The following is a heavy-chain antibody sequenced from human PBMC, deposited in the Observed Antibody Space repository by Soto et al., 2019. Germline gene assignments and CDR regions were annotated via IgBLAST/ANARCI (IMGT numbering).Heavy chain of an antibody. J-gene: IGHJ3*02. CDR3: AKGGYYSVFDI. V-gene: IGHV3-23*01. CDR1: GFPFSSYA. D-gene: IGHD3-16*01. CDR2: ISGSGVLT. Sequence: EMQLLESGGGLVQPGGSLRLSCVASGFPFSSYAMSWVRQTPGQGLEWVSGISGSGVLTYYADSVKGQFTISRDTSNKTLSLQVHSPRVEDTAVYFCAKGGYYSVFDIWGQGTMVTVSA.